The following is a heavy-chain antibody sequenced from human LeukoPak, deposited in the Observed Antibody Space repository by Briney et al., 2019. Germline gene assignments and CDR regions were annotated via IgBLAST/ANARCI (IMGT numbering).Heavy chain of an antibody. D-gene: IGHD3-10*01. J-gene: IGHJ5*02. CDR3: AKDVTYYFGSGSNPNWFDP. CDR1: GFTFSSYA. V-gene: IGHV3-23*01. CDR2: ISGSDAST. Sequence: GGSLRLSCAASGFTFSSYAMSWVRQTPGKGLEWVSGISGSDASTYYTDSVKGRFTISGDNSENTLYLHMNSLRAEDTAVYYCAKDVTYYFGSGSNPNWFDPWGQGTLVTVSS.